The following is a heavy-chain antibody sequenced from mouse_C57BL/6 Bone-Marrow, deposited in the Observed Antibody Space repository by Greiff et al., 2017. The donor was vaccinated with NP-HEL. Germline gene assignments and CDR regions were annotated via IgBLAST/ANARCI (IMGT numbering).Heavy chain of an antibody. J-gene: IGHJ1*03. CDR3: AICEYYGSSHWYFDV. D-gene: IGHD1-1*01. CDR1: GYTFTSYW. V-gene: IGHV1-55*01. Sequence: QVQLQQPGAELVKPGASVKLSCKASGYTFTSYWITWVKQRPGQGLEWIGNIYPGSGSTNYNEKFKSKATLTVDTSSSTAYMQLSSLTSEDSAVYDCAICEYYGSSHWYFDVWGTGTTVTVSS. CDR2: IYPGSGST.